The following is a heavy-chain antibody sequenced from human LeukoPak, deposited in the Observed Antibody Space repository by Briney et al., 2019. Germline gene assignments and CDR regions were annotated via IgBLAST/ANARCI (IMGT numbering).Heavy chain of an antibody. Sequence: GASVKVSCKASGYTFTGYYMHWVRQAPGQGLEWMGWINPNSGGTNYAQKFQGRVTMTRDTSISTAYMELSGLRSDDTAVYYCARVRGDYGGISDYWGQGTLVTVSS. CDR2: INPNSGGT. J-gene: IGHJ4*02. D-gene: IGHD4-23*01. CDR3: ARVRGDYGGISDY. CDR1: GYTFTGYY. V-gene: IGHV1-2*02.